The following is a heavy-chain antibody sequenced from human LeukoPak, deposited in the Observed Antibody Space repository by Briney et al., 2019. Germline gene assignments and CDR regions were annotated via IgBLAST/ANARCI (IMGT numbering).Heavy chain of an antibody. V-gene: IGHV4-39*02. Sequence: PSETLSLTCTVSGDSIITSRYYWAWIRQPPGKGLEWTGSISYSGSTNYDPSLKSRVTISVDTSKNQFSLQLSSVTAADTAFYYCVRERSFFGENYWGQGTLVTVSS. CDR3: VRERSFFGENY. D-gene: IGHD3-10*01. CDR2: ISYSGST. CDR1: GDSIITSRYY. J-gene: IGHJ4*02.